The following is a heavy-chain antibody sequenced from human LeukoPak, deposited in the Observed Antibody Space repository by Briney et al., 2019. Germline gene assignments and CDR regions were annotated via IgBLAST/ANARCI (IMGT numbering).Heavy chain of an antibody. Sequence: SETLSLTCAVYGGSFSGYYWSWIRHPPGKGLEWIGEINHSGSTNYNPSLKSRVTISVDTSKNQFSLKLSSVTAADTAVYYCARLVVPAATPYYYGMDVWGQGTTVTVSS. CDR1: GGSFSGYY. CDR2: INHSGST. V-gene: IGHV4-34*01. CDR3: ARLVVPAATPYYYGMDV. J-gene: IGHJ6*02. D-gene: IGHD2-2*01.